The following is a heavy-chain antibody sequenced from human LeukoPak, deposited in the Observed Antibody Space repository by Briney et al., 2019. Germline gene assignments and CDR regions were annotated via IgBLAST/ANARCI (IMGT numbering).Heavy chain of an antibody. CDR1: GFTFSSYA. J-gene: IGHJ6*03. CDR2: ISYDGSNK. V-gene: IGHV3-30*04. CDR3: ARDGYCSSTSCAWLKGYYYMDV. Sequence: GGSLRLSCAASGFTFSSYAMHWVRQAPGKGLEWVAVISYDGSNKYYADSVKGRFTISRDNSKNTLYLQMNSLRAEDTAVYYCARDGYCSSTSCAWLKGYYYMDVWGKGTTVTISS. D-gene: IGHD2-2*03.